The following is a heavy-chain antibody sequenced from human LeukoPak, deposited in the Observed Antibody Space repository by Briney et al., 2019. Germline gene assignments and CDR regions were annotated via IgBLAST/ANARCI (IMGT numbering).Heavy chain of an antibody. CDR3: ARWATSFDL. V-gene: IGHV3-7*01. D-gene: IGHD3-3*01. J-gene: IGHJ4*02. CDR1: GFTLSDYW. Sequence: PGGSLRLSCAASGFTLSDYWMSWVRQAPGKGLAWVANIKQDGSQVQYVDSVTGRFTISRDNAKNSLCLQMNSLRAEDTAVYYCARWATSFDLWGQGSLVTVSS. CDR2: IKQDGSQV.